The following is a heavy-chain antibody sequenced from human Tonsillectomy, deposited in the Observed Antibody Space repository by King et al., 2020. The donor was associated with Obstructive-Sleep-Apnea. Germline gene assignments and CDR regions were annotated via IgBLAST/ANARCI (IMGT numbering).Heavy chain of an antibody. V-gene: IGHV3-23*04. CDR3: AKDSSVTTVTTSYGAFDI. J-gene: IGHJ3*02. CDR1: GFTFSNSA. D-gene: IGHD4-17*01. Sequence: DVQLVESGGGLVQPGGSLRLSCAASGFTFSNSAMSWVRQAPWKGLEWGSGISGSGGSTYSAARVKGRFTISVDNSKNTLYLQMISLRAEDTAVYYCAKDSSVTTVTTSYGAFDIWGQGTMVTVTS. CDR2: ISGSGGST.